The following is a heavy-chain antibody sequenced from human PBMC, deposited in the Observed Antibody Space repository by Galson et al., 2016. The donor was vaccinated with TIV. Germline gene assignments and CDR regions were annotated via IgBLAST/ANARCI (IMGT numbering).Heavy chain of an antibody. J-gene: IGHJ4*02. V-gene: IGHV1-2*02. CDR2: INPNTFGT. CDR3: ARGRGGAYPYYFDY. CDR1: GYIFTDFY. D-gene: IGHD5-24*01. Sequence: SVKVSCKAPGYIFTDFYLHWVRQGPGQGPEWMGWINPNTFGTNYARKFQDRVTMTRDTSVSAAYLELNSLKSDDTAIYYCARGRGGAYPYYFDYWGQGTLVTVSS.